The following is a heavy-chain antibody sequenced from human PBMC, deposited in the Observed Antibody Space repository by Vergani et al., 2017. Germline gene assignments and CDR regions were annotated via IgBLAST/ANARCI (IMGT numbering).Heavy chain of an antibody. J-gene: IGHJ3*01. Sequence: QLQLQESGPGLVKPSETLSLTCSVSGVSIRTTSYYWGWIRQSPGKGLEWIGSLLYSGTAYYNPSLKSRVTISADTSKNQFSLRLNSVTAADTAVYSCARPLREDRDGYVTGAFDLWGQGTVLIVSS. CDR2: LLYSGTA. CDR3: ARPLREDRDGYVTGAFDL. V-gene: IGHV4-39*01. CDR1: GVSIRTTSYY. D-gene: IGHD5-24*01.